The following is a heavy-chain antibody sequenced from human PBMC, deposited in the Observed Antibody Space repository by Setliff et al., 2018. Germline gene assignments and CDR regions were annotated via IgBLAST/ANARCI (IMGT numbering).Heavy chain of an antibody. CDR1: GGSVTSHY. CDR2: IFYSGDT. V-gene: IGHV4-59*02. CDR3: ARDRSYYASGSFTKWFDY. J-gene: IGHJ4*02. Sequence: PSETLSLTCAVSGGSVTSHYWGWIRQPPGKGLEWIGFIFYSGDTNSNPSLKSRVTMSVDTSKNQFSLKLNSVTAADTATYYCARDRSYYASGSFTKWFDYWGQGALVTVSS. D-gene: IGHD3-10*01.